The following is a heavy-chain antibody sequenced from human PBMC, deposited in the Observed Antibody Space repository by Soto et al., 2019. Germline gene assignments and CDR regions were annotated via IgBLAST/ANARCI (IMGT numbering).Heavy chain of an antibody. Sequence: PSQTLRFTCIFGGGSIISYYWNWIRQPPGNGLEWIRYIYYTGTTNYNQCLKSRVTISVDTSKNQVSLKLTSVTAADTAMYYCESAIDFDSWGQGTLVIVYS. CDR2: IYYTGTT. CDR3: ESAIDFDS. CDR1: GGSIISYY. J-gene: IGHJ4*02. V-gene: IGHV4-59*01.